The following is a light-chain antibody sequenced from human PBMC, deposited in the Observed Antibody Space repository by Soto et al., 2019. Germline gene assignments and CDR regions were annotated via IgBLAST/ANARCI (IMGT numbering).Light chain of an antibody. J-gene: IGKJ4*01. Sequence: DIQMTQSPSSLSASLGDRVTITCRASQSISSSLNWYQQTPGKAPRLLIYGASSLQSGVPSRFSGSGSGTDFTLTISSLQPEDFVSYYCQQSYSMPLAFGGGTKVEIK. CDR1: QSISSS. CDR2: GAS. V-gene: IGKV1-39*01. CDR3: QQSYSMPLA.